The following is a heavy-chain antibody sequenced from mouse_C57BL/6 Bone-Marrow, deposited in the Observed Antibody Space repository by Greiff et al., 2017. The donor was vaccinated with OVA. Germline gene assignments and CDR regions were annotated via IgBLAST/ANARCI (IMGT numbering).Heavy chain of an antibody. Sequence: QVQLQQSGAELARPGASVKLSCKASGYTFTSYGISWVKQRTGQGLEWIGEIYPRSGITYYNEKFKGKATLTADKSSSTAYMELRSLTSEDSAVYFCAREGLRAWFAYWGQGTLVTGSA. V-gene: IGHV1-81*01. J-gene: IGHJ3*01. CDR1: GYTFTSYG. CDR3: AREGLRAWFAY. CDR2: IYPRSGIT. D-gene: IGHD2-4*01.